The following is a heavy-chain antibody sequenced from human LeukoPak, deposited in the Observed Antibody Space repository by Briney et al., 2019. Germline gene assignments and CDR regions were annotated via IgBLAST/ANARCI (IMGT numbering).Heavy chain of an antibody. Sequence: GGSLRLSCATSGFTFSTYWMSWVRQAPGKGLEWVANIKQDGSEKYYVDSVKGRFTISRDNAKNSLYLQMNSLRAEDTADYYCANGDGFDYWGQGTLVTVSS. CDR3: ANGDGFDY. D-gene: IGHD2-8*01. V-gene: IGHV3-7*01. CDR2: IKQDGSEK. CDR1: GFTFSTYW. J-gene: IGHJ4*02.